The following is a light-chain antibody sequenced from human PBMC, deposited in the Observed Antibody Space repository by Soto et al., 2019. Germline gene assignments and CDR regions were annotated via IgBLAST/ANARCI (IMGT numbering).Light chain of an antibody. J-gene: IGLJ1*01. CDR3: TSYTSSTTYV. CDR2: DVS. CDR1: SSDVGGYNY. Sequence: QSALTQPASVPGSPGQSITISCTGTSSDVGGYNYVSWYQQHPGKAPKLMIYDVSNRPSGVSNRFSGSKSGNTASLTISGLQAEDEADYYSTSYTSSTTYVFRTGTKLTVL. V-gene: IGLV2-14*01.